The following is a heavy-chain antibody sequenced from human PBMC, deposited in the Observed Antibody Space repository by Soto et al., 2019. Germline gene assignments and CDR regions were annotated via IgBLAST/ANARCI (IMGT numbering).Heavy chain of an antibody. CDR1: GYTFTSYG. CDR3: ARDRGYSGKSDAFDI. V-gene: IGHV1-18*04. D-gene: IGHD1-26*01. CDR2: ISAYNGNT. Sequence: QVPLVQSGAEVKKPGASVKVSCKASGYTFTSYGITWVRQAPGQGPEYMGWISAYNGNTNYAQKLQGRVTMTTDTSTSTAYMELRSLRSDDTAVYYCARDRGYSGKSDAFDIWGQGTMVTVSS. J-gene: IGHJ3*02.